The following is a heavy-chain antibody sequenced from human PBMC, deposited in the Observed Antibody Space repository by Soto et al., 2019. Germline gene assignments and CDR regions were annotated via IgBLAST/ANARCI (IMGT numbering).Heavy chain of an antibody. J-gene: IGHJ4*02. CDR3: AKPEINPALPGIAVAGLFDY. CDR1: GFTLSSYG. Sequence: GGSLRLSCAASGFTLSSYGMHWVRQAPGKGLEWVAVISYDGSNKYYADSVKGRFTISRDNSKNTLYLQMNSLRAEDTAVYYCAKPEINPALPGIAVAGLFDYWGQGTLVTVSS. D-gene: IGHD6-19*01. CDR2: ISYDGSNK. V-gene: IGHV3-30*18.